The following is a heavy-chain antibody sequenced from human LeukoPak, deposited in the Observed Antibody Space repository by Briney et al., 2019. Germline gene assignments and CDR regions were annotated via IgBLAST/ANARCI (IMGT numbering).Heavy chain of an antibody. Sequence: GGSLRLSCTVSGFTVSSNSMSWVRQAPGKGLEWVSFIYSGGNTHNSDTVKGRFTISRDNSKNTLYLQMNSLRAEDTAVYYCARRAGDYSHPYDYWGQGTLVTVSS. J-gene: IGHJ4*02. CDR3: ARRAGDYSHPYDY. CDR2: IYSGGNT. V-gene: IGHV3-53*01. CDR1: GFTVSSNS. D-gene: IGHD3-22*01.